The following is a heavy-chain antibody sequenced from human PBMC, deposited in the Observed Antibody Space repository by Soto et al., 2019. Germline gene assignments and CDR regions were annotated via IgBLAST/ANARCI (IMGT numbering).Heavy chain of an antibody. CDR3: TTSLSYYYYMDV. CDR1: GFTFSNAW. CDR2: IKSKTDGGTT. J-gene: IGHJ6*03. V-gene: IGHV3-15*01. Sequence: GGSLRLSCAASGFTFSNAWMSWVRQAPGKGLEWIGRIKSKTDGGTTDYAAPVKGRFTISRDDSKNTLYLQMNSLKTEDTAVYYCTTSLSYYYYMDVWGKGTTVTVSS.